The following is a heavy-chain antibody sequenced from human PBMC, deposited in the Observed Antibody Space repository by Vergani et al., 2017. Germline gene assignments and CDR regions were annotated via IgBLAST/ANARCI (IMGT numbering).Heavy chain of an antibody. CDR1: GFTFSSND. CDR3: AKEFCGTGNCYGWNHLEV. V-gene: IGHV3-13*01. D-gene: IGHD1-1*01. CDR2: IGVDGDR. Sequence: QLVESGGGWVQPGGSLRLSCVVSGFTFSSNDFHWVRQTAGKGLEWVSSIGVDGDRYYSDSVKGRFTISRDNGQSYLYLDMDNLRVEDTAVYFCAKEFCGTGNCYGWNHLEVWGEGTSVTVSS. J-gene: IGHJ6*04.